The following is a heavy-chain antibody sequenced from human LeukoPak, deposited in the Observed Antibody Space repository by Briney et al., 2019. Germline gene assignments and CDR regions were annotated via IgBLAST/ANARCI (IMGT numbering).Heavy chain of an antibody. CDR1: GGSFSGYY. CDR3: ARRHQQWLVDY. Sequence: PSETLSLTCAVYGGSFSGYYWSWIRQPPGKGLEWIGEINHSGSTNYNPSLKSRVTISVDTSKNQFSLKLSSVTAADTAVYYCARRHQQWLVDYWGQGTLVTVSS. V-gene: IGHV4-34*01. D-gene: IGHD6-19*01. CDR2: INHSGST. J-gene: IGHJ4*02.